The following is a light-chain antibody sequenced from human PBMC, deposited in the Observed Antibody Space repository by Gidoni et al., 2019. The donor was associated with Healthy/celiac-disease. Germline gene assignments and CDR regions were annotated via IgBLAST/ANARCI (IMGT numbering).Light chain of an antibody. V-gene: IGKV3-20*01. CDR2: GAS. J-gene: IGKJ4*01. CDR1: QSVSSSY. CDR3: QQYGSSPLX. Sequence: EIVLTQSPGTLSLSPGERATLSCRASQSVSSSYLAWYQQKPGQAPRLLIYGASSRATGIPDRFSGSGSGTDFTLTISRLEPEEFAVYYCQQYGSSPLXFXGGTKVEIK.